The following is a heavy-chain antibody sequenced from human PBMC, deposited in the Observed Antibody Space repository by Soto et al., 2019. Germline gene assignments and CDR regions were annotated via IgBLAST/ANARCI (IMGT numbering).Heavy chain of an antibody. CDR1: GFTFDDYA. D-gene: IGHD6-19*01. V-gene: IGHV3-9*01. CDR3: AKGMAAQKHEAPDY. J-gene: IGHJ4*02. CDR2: ISWNSGSI. Sequence: GGSLRLSCAASGFTFDDYAMHWVRQAPGKGLEWVSGISWNSGSIGYADSVKGRFTISRDDAKNSLYLQMNSLRAEDTALYYCAKGMAAQKHEAPDYWGQGTLVTVSS.